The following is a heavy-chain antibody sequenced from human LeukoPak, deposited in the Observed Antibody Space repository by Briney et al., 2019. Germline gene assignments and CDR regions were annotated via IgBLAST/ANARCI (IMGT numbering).Heavy chain of an antibody. J-gene: IGHJ4*02. D-gene: IGHD5-18*01. CDR3: ARAGYSYGTGYYFDY. CDR1: GGSLSSYY. V-gene: IGHV4-59*01. Sequence: SETLSLTCTVSGGSLSSYYWSWIRLPPGKGLEWIGYIYYTGATYYNPSLKSRATISLDTSKNQFSLKLSSVTAADAAVYYCARAGYSYGTGYYFDYWGRGALVTVSS. CDR2: IYYTGAT.